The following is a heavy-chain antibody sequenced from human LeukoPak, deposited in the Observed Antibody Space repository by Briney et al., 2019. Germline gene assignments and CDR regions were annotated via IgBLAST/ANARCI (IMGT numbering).Heavy chain of an antibody. V-gene: IGHV4-4*07. Sequence: GKXXXXIXRIYTSGSTNYNPSLKIRFTMSVDTSKTQFSLKLSSVTAADTAVYYCARDRGRITIFGVVINDAFDIWGQGTMVTVSS. CDR3: ARDRGRITIFGVVINDAFDI. D-gene: IGHD3-3*01. J-gene: IGHJ3*02. CDR2: IYTSGST.